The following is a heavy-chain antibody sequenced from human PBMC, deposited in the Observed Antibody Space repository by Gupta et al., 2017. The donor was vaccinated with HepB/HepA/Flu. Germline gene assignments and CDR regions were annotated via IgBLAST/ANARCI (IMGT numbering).Heavy chain of an antibody. V-gene: IGHV2-70*01. CDR2: IEWDDDK. D-gene: IGHD4-17*01. CDR3: ARIREDLTLTTGAFDY. CDR1: GFSLSTRGLC. J-gene: IGHJ4*02. Sequence: QVTLRESGPARVKPTQTLTLTCTFSGFSLSTRGLCVSWFRQPPGKALEWVAVIEWDDDKYYSTSLQTRLTISKDTSKNQVVLTMTNMDPLDTATYYCARIREDLTLTTGAFDYWGQGILVTVSS.